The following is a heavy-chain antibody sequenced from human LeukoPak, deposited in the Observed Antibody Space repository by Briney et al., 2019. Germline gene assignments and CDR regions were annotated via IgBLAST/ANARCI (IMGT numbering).Heavy chain of an antibody. J-gene: IGHJ4*02. CDR3: AGGGEAARSLAY. CDR2: IYNGGTT. V-gene: IGHV3-66*02. Sequence: GGSLRLSFAAPGATSNYMTWVRQAPGKGLEWSSVIYNGGTTYYADSVKGRFTISRDNSKSTLFVYLQMNSLRTDDTALYYCAGGGEAARSLAYWGQGALVTVSS. D-gene: IGHD3-16*01. CDR1: GATSNY.